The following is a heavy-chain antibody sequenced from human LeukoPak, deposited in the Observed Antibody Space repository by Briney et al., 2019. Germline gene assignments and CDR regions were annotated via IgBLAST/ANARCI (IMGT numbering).Heavy chain of an antibody. J-gene: IGHJ4*02. CDR1: GFTFSGYW. CDR3: ARDKIVGPTTLDY. CDR2: IKQDGYEK. V-gene: IGHV3-7*01. Sequence: GGSLRLSCAASGFTFSGYWMSWVRQTPEKGLEWLANIKQDGYEKYYVDSVKVRFTISRDNAKNSLYLQMNSLRADDTAIYYCARDKIVGPTTLDYWGQGTLVTVSS. D-gene: IGHD1-26*01.